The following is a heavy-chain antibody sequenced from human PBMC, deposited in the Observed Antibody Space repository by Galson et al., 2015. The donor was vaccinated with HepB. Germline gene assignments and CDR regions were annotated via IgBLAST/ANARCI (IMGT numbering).Heavy chain of an antibody. J-gene: IGHJ4*02. CDR3: VRSGDFSWYSSR. Sequence: SLRLSCAASGFTFSGSAIHWVRQTSGKGLEWVGRIRSKASNYATAYTASLKGRFTISRDDSKNMAYLHMRSLKTDDTAVYYCVRSGDFSWYSSRWGQGTLVTVSS. CDR2: IRSKASNYAT. CDR1: GFTFSGSA. V-gene: IGHV3-73*01. D-gene: IGHD6-13*01.